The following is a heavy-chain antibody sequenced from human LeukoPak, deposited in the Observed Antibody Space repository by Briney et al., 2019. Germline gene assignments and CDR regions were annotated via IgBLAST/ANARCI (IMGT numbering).Heavy chain of an antibody. V-gene: IGHV3-7*02. J-gene: IGHJ4*02. CDR1: GFNFNSDW. D-gene: IGHD3-10*01. CDR2: IKQDGSEI. CDR3: ARARYGSGGYFFDF. Sequence: GGTLRLPCAASGFNFNSDWRSWVRQAPGKGLECVANIKQDGSEIYFVDSGKGRFTISRDNDKSSLYLQMNSLRGEDTAVYCCARARYGSGGYFFDFWGQGTLVTVSS.